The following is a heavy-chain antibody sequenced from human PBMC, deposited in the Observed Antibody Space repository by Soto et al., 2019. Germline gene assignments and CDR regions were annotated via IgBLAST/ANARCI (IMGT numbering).Heavy chain of an antibody. V-gene: IGHV4-31*03. D-gene: IGHD5-18*01. Sequence: SETLSLTCTVSGGSISSGGYYWSWIRQHPGKGLEWIGYIYYSGSTYYNPSLKSRVTISVDTSKNQFSLKLSSVTAADTAVYYCARYTAMSHKGPRWGQGTLVTVSS. CDR1: GGSISSGGYY. CDR3: ARYTAMSHKGPR. CDR2: IYYSGST. J-gene: IGHJ4*02.